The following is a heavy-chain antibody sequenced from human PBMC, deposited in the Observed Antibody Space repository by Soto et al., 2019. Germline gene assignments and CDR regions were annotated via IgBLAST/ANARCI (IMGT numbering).Heavy chain of an antibody. CDR2: ITTSGSFI. CDR1: GFTFSSYS. J-gene: IGHJ4*02. V-gene: IGHV3-21*06. Sequence: EVQLVESGGGLVKPGGSLRLSCAASGFTFSSYSMNWVRQAPGKGLEWVSSITTSGSFIYYADSLRGRFTISRDNAKNSPYLQMNSLRAEDTAVYYCARGARASSVTTVSAYWGQGTLVTVSS. CDR3: ARGARASSVTTVSAY. D-gene: IGHD4-17*01.